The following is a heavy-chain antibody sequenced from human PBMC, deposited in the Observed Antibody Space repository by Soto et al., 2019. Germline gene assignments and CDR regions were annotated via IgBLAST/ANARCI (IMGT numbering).Heavy chain of an antibody. CDR2: IYHSGTT. CDR1: GGSVSSGDFS. J-gene: IGHJ3*01. V-gene: IGHV4-30-2*01. CDR3: ARSRSWDGLDF. D-gene: IGHD3-10*01. Sequence: QLRLQESGSGLLKPSQTLSLTCAVSGGSVSSGDFSWCWIRQPPGKGLEWVGYIYHSGTTYYHPSLKRRLTISLDRSNNQFSLKLASVTAADSAVYLCARSRSWDGLDFWGQGALVTVS.